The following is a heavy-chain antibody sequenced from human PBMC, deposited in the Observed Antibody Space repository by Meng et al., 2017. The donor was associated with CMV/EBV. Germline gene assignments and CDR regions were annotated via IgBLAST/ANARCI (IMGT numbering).Heavy chain of an antibody. V-gene: IGHV4-59*01. CDR1: GGSFSGYY. D-gene: IGHD3-16*02. CDR2: IYYSGST. J-gene: IGHJ6*02. CDR3: ARVYRDDYVWGSYRDYYYGMDV. Sequence: GSLRLSCAVYGGSFSGYYWSWIRQPPGKGLEWIGYIYYSGSTYYKPSLKSRVTISLDTSKNQFSLKLISVTAADTAVYYCARVYRDDYVWGSYRDYYYGMDVWGQGTTVTVSS.